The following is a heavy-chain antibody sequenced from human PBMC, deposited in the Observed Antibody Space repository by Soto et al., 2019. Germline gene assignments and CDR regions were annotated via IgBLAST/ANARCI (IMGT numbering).Heavy chain of an antibody. D-gene: IGHD3-22*01. J-gene: IGHJ3*02. V-gene: IGHV5-51*01. CDR1: GYSFTSYW. CDR3: ARRGSGYYYVRPLDAFDI. Sequence: GESLKISCKGSGYSFTSYWIGWVRQMPGKGLEWMGIIYPGDSDTRYSPSFQGQVTISADKSISPAYLQWSSLKASDTAMYYCARRGSGYYYVRPLDAFDIWGQGTMVTVSS. CDR2: IYPGDSDT.